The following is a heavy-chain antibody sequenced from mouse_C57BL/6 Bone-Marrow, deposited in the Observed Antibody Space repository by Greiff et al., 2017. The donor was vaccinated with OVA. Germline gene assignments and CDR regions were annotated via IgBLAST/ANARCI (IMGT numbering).Heavy chain of an antibody. CDR1: GYSFTGYF. CDR3: ARAYYDYDGAWFAY. J-gene: IGHJ3*01. V-gene: IGHV1-20*01. D-gene: IGHD2-4*01. CDR2: INPYNGDT. Sequence: EVQLQQSGPELVKPGDSVKISCKASGYSFTGYFMNWVMQSHGKSLEWIGRINPYNGDTFYNQKFKGKATLTVDESSSTAHMELRSLTSEDSAVYYCARAYYDYDGAWFAYWGQGTLVTVSA.